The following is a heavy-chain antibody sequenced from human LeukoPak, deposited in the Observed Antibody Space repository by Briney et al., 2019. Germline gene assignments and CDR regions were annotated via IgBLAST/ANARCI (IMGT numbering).Heavy chain of an antibody. CDR1: GFTFTDYY. Sequence: PGGSLRLSCAASGFTFTDYYMSWIRQAPGKGLEWVSYISSRGSTIYYADSVKGRFTISRDNAKNPLYLQMNSLRAEDTAVYYCARVPQWLAYYYYYYYGMDVWGQGTTVTVSS. J-gene: IGHJ6*02. D-gene: IGHD6-19*01. CDR2: ISSRGSTI. V-gene: IGHV3-11*04. CDR3: ARVPQWLAYYYYYYYGMDV.